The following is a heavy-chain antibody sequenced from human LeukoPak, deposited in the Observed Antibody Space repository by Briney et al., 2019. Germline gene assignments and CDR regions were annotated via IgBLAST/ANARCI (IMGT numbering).Heavy chain of an antibody. J-gene: IGHJ5*02. D-gene: IGHD2-2*02. V-gene: IGHV3-48*04. CDR1: GFTFSSYS. CDR3: ARGRRDIVVVPAAILWFDP. CDR2: ISSSSSTI. Sequence: PGGSLRLSCAASGFTFSSYSMNWVRQAPGKGLEWVSYISSSSSTIYYADSVKGRFTISRDNAKNSLYLQMNSLRAEDTAVYYCARGRRDIVVVPAAILWFDPWGQGTLVTVSS.